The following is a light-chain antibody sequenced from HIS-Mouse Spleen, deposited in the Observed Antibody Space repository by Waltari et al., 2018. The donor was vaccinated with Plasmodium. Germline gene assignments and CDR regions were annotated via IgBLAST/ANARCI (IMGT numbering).Light chain of an antibody. CDR1: SSDVGGYNY. J-gene: IGLJ1*01. V-gene: IGLV2-8*01. Sequence: QSALTQPPSASGSPGQSVPISCTGPSSDVGGYNYVSWYQQHPGKAPKLMIYEVSNRPSGVPDRFSGSKSGNTASLTVSGLQAEDEADYYCSSYAGSNNYVFGTGTKVTVL. CDR2: EVS. CDR3: SSYAGSNNYV.